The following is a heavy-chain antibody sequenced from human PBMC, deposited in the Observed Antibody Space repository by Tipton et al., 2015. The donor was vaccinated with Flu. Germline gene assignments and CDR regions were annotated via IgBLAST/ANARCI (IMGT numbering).Heavy chain of an antibody. CDR1: GFDFSRFW. V-gene: IGHV3-74*01. CDR3: VRAIAAAGSR. J-gene: IGHJ4*02. Sequence: SLRLSCAASGFDFSRFWMHWVRQAPGKGLVWLSNINSDGSNTNYADSVKGRFTISRDNAKNTLYLQMNSLRAEDTAVYYCVRAIAAAGSRWGQGTLVTVSS. D-gene: IGHD6-13*01. CDR2: INSDGSNT.